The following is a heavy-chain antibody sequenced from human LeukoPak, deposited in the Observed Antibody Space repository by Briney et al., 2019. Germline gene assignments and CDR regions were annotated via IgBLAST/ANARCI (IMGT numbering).Heavy chain of an antibody. Sequence: TSETLSLTCTVSAGSISSDSYYWSWIRQPAGKGLEWIGRIFASGSTDYNPSLKTRVTISVDTSKNHFSLRLNSVTAADTAVYYCATKGKLGDAFDIWGQGTMVTVSS. CDR1: AGSISSDSYY. CDR3: ATKGKLGDAFDI. J-gene: IGHJ3*02. D-gene: IGHD3-16*01. V-gene: IGHV4-61*02. CDR2: IFASGST.